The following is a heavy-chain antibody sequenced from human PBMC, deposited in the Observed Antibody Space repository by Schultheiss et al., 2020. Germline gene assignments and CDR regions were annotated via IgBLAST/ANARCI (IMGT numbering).Heavy chain of an antibody. V-gene: IGHV1-18*01. D-gene: IGHD3-10*01. Sequence: ASVKVSCKASGYTFTSYGISWVRQAPGQGLEWMGWISAYNGNTNYAQKLQGRVTMTKDTSTSTAYMELRSLRSDDTAVYYCARDGSLLWFGGGSQYYYYGMDVWGQGTTVTVSS. J-gene: IGHJ6*02. CDR3: ARDGSLLWFGGGSQYYYYGMDV. CDR2: ISAYNGNT. CDR1: GYTFTSYG.